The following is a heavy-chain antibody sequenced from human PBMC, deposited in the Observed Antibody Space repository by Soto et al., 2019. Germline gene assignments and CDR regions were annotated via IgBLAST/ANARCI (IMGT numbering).Heavy chain of an antibody. CDR2: IYYNRNT. Sequence: QLQLQESGPGLVKPSETLSLTCTVSGGSISRSPYYWAWIRQPPGKGLQWIGNIYYNRNTFYNPSRKSRVTISIDTSKSQFSLGLSSVTASDTAVYYCARHGPLTNNWNQLNCWGQGTLVTVSS. V-gene: IGHV4-39*01. CDR3: ARHGPLTNNWNQLNC. D-gene: IGHD1-1*01. CDR1: GGSISRSPYY. J-gene: IGHJ4*02.